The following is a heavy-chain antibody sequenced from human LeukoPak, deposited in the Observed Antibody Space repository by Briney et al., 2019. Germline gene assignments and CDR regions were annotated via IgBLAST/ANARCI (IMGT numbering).Heavy chain of an antibody. CDR3: ARNRYYYGSGNYGVPNWFGP. D-gene: IGHD3-10*01. V-gene: IGHV4-4*02. Sequence: PSGTLSLTCDVSGDSITSPNWWSWVRQPPGKGLQWIGEIYHSGSTSYNPSLKSRVTISVDTSKNQFSLKLSSVTAADTAMYYCARNRYYYGSGNYGVPNWFGPWGQGTLVTVSS. CDR1: GDSITSPNW. J-gene: IGHJ5*02. CDR2: IYHSGST.